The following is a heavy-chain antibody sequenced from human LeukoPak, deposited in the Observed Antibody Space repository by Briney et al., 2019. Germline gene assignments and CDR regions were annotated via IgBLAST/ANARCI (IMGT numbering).Heavy chain of an antibody. Sequence: SETLSLTCTVSGGSISSYYWSWIRQHPGKGLEWIGYIYYSGSTYYNPSLKSRVTISIDTSKNQFSLKLSSVTAADTAVYYCAREILSGSSYRDHYFDYWGQGTLVTVSS. CDR2: IYYSGST. CDR3: AREILSGSSYRDHYFDY. CDR1: GGSISSYY. V-gene: IGHV4-59*06. J-gene: IGHJ4*02. D-gene: IGHD2/OR15-2a*01.